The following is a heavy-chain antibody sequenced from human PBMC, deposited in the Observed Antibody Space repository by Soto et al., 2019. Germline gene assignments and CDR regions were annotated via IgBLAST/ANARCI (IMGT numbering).Heavy chain of an antibody. CDR3: ARERRTESDPPH. D-gene: IGHD1-1*01. CDR1: GGTFSSYA. V-gene: IGHV1-69*01. CDR2: SIPMFGTA. J-gene: IGHJ4*02. Sequence: QVQLVQSGAEVKKPGSSVKVSCKASGGTFSSYAISWVRQAPGQGLEWMGGSIPMFGTANYAQKFQGRVTITADESTSTANMELSSLRSEDTAVYYCARERRTESDPPHWGQGSLVTVSS.